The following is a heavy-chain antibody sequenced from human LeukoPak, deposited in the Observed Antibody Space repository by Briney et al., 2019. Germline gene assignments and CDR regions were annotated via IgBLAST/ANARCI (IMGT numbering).Heavy chain of an antibody. V-gene: IGHV3-74*01. J-gene: IGHJ4*02. CDR1: GFTFSSHW. Sequence: GGSLRLSCAASGFTFSSHWMHWVRQPPGKGLVWVSRINSDGSGTSYADSVEGRFTVSRDNAKNTLYLQMNSLRAEDTAVYFCARDGSLPDYWGQGTLVTVSS. CDR3: ARDGSLPDY. CDR2: INSDGSGT.